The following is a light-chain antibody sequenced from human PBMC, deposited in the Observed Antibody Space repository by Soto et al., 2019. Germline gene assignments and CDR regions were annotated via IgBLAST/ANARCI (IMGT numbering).Light chain of an antibody. V-gene: IGLV2-23*01. J-gene: IGLJ2*01. CDR2: EGS. Sequence: QSALTQPASVSGSPGQSITISCTGTSSDVGSYNLVSWYQQHPGKAPKLMIYEGSKRPSGVSNRFSGSKSGNTASLTISGLPAEEEADYYCCSYAGSSTVVFGGGTKLTVL. CDR1: SSDVGSYNL. CDR3: CSYAGSSTVV.